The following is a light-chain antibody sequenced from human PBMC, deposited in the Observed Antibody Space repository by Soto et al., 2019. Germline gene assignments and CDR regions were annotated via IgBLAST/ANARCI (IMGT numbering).Light chain of an antibody. CDR1: SSNIGAGYD. Sequence: QSVLTQPPSVSGAPGHRVTISCTGSSSNIGAGYDVHWYQQLPGTAPKLLIYGNSNRPSVVPDRFSGSKSGTSASLAITGLQAEDEADYYCQSYDSSLSGYVFGTGTKVTVL. CDR2: GNS. CDR3: QSYDSSLSGYV. V-gene: IGLV1-40*01. J-gene: IGLJ1*01.